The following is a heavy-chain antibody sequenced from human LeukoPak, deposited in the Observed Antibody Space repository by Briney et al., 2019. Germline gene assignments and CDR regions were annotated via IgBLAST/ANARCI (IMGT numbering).Heavy chain of an antibody. CDR1: AFTFSSYG. CDR2: IWYDGSYK. Sequence: PGGSLRLSCAASAFTFSSYGMHWVRQAPGKGLEWVAVIWYDGSYKYYAYSVKGRFTISRDNSKNTLYLQMNSLRAEDTAVYTCARDFCSGGSCYYFDYWGQGTLVTVSS. J-gene: IGHJ4*02. V-gene: IGHV3-33*01. D-gene: IGHD2-15*01. CDR3: ARDFCSGGSCYYFDY.